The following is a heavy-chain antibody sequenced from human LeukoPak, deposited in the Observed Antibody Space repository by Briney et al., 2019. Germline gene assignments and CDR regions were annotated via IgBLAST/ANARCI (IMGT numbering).Heavy chain of an antibody. CDR2: IKQDGSEK. CDR3: AKPPYGTMIVVVIEYYFDY. CDR1: GFTFSSYW. J-gene: IGHJ4*02. D-gene: IGHD3-22*01. V-gene: IGHV3-7*03. Sequence: GGSLRLSCAASGFTFSSYWMSWVRQAPGKGLEWVANIKQDGSEKYYVDSVKGRFTISRDNSKNTLYLQMNSLRAEDTAVYYCAKPPYGTMIVVVIEYYFDYWGQGTLVTVSS.